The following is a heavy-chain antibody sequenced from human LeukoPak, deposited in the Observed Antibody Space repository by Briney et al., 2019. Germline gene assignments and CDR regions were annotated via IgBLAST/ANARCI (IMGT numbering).Heavy chain of an antibody. CDR2: MNPNSGNT. V-gene: IGHV1-8*03. CDR3: ARDRERMNLYYYGSGSSDY. CDR1: GYTFTSYD. J-gene: IGHJ4*02. Sequence: ASVKVSCKASGYTFTSYDINWVRQATGQGLEWMGWMNPNSGNTGYAQKFQGRVTITRNTSISTAYMELSSLRSEDTAVYYCARDRERMNLYYYGSGSSDYWGQGTLVTVSS. D-gene: IGHD3-10*01.